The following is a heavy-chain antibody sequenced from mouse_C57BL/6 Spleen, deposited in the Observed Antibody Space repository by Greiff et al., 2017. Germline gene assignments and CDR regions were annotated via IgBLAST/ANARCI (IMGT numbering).Heavy chain of an antibody. CDR1: GFTFSDYY. CDR3: ARDRKYFDV. CDR2: IHYDGSST. Sequence: EVKLVESEGGLVQPGSSMKLSCTASGFTFSDYYMAWVRQVPEKGLEWVANIHYDGSSTYYLDSLKSRFLISRDNATTILYLQMSSLKSEDTATYYCARDRKYFDVWGTGTTVTVSS. V-gene: IGHV5-16*01. J-gene: IGHJ1*03.